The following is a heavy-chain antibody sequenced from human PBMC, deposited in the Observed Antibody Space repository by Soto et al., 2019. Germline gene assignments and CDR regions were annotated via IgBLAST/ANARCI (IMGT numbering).Heavy chain of an antibody. CDR3: ATESGSTYGYFDH. CDR2: ISNSGST. CDR1: GGSVTSDEDY. D-gene: IGHD5-18*01. V-gene: IGHV4-30-4*01. Sequence: PSETLSLTCTVSGGSVTSDEDYWTWIRQSPGKGLEWIGYISNSGSTGYNPSLKTRLSMSVDRSKNQFTLRLTSVTAADTAVYFCATESGSTYGYFDHWGQGTQLTVSS. J-gene: IGHJ4*02.